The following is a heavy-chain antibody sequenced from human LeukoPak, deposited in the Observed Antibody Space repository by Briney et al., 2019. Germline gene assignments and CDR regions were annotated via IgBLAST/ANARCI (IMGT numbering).Heavy chain of an antibody. CDR3: ARVTASRFDY. V-gene: IGHV4-31*03. Sequence: SETLSLTCTVSVGSISSGGYYWSWIRQHPGKGLQWIGYIYYSGSPYYNPPLKSRVTISVDTSKNQFSLKLSSVTAADTAVYYCARVTASRFDYWGQGTLVTVSS. D-gene: IGHD5-18*01. CDR2: IYYSGSP. J-gene: IGHJ4*02. CDR1: VGSISSGGYY.